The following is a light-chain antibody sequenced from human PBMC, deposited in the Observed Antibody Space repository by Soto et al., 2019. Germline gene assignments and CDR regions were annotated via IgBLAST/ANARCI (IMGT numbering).Light chain of an antibody. V-gene: IGKV3D-15*01. J-gene: IGKJ1*01. CDR2: GAS. Sequence: EIMMTQSPATLSVSPGERATLSCRASQSVSSSLAWYQQKPGQAPRLLIYGASSRATGIPDRFSGSGSGTDFTLTISRLEPEDFAVYYCHQRQSWPRTFGQGTKVDIK. CDR3: HQRQSWPRT. CDR1: QSVSSS.